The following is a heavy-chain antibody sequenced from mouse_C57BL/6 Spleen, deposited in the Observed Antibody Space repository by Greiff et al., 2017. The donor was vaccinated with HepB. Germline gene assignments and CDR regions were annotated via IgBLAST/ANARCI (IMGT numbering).Heavy chain of an antibody. J-gene: IGHJ2*01. CDR3: ARSEDYYGPYFDY. V-gene: IGHV2-9-1*01. CDR2: IWTGGGT. D-gene: IGHD1-1*01. CDR1: GFSLTSYA. Sequence: VHLVESGPGLVAPSQSLSITCTVSGFSLTSYAISWVRQPPGKGLEWLGVIWTGGGTNYNSALKSRLSISKDNSKSHVFLTMNSLRTDDTARYYLARSEDYYGPYFDYWGQGTTLTVSS.